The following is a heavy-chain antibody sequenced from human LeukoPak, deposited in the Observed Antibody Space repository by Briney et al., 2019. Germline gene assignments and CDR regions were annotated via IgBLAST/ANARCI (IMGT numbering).Heavy chain of an antibody. CDR2: ISYDGSNK. CDR1: GFTFSSYA. J-gene: IGHJ4*02. D-gene: IGHD6-19*01. CDR3: ARGYSSGWYYFDY. V-gene: IGHV3-30-3*01. Sequence: GGSLRLSCAASGFTFSSYAMHWVRQAPGKGLEWVAVISYDGSNKYYADSVKGRFTISRDNSKNTLYLQMNSLRAEDTAVYYCARGYSSGWYYFDYWGQGTLVTVSS.